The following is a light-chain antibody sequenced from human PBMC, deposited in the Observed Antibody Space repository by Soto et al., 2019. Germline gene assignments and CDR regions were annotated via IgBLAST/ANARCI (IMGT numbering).Light chain of an antibody. CDR3: QQYNKGYP. Sequence: EIVRTQSQATLSVSPGDRASLYCRARQSVSTNLAGSQQQPGQAPRLLIYVASTRATGIPARFSGSGFGTEFTLTLISLQSADVAGYYCQQYNKGYPFGQGTTRESK. CDR2: VAS. CDR1: QSVSTN. J-gene: IGKJ2*01. V-gene: IGKV3-15*01.